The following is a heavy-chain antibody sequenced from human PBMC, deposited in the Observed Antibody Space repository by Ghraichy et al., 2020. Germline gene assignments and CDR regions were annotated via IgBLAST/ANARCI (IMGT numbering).Heavy chain of an antibody. CDR2: ISWDGGST. V-gene: IGHV3-43D*03. CDR1: GFTFDDYA. Sequence: GGSLRLSCAASGFTFDDYAMHWVRQAPGKGLEWVSLISWDGGSTYYADSVKGRFTISRDNSKNSLYLQMNSLRAEDTALYYCAKDTEYCSSTSCYTFQHWGQGTLVTVSS. D-gene: IGHD2-2*02. J-gene: IGHJ1*01. CDR3: AKDTEYCSSTSCYTFQH.